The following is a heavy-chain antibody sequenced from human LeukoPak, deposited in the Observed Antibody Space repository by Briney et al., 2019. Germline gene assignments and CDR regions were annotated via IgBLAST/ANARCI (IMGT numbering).Heavy chain of an antibody. J-gene: IGHJ4*02. CDR3: ARAHNWKYGTFDY. D-gene: IGHD1-7*01. Sequence: GGSLRLSCAASGFTFSSYAMSWVRQAPGKGLEWVSAISGSGGSTYYADSVKGRFTISRDNAKNSLYLQMNSLRAEDTAVYYCARAHNWKYGTFDYWGQGTLVTVSS. CDR1: GFTFSSYA. V-gene: IGHV3-23*01. CDR2: ISGSGGST.